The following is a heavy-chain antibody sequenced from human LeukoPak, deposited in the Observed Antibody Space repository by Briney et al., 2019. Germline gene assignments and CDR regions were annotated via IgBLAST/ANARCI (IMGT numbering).Heavy chain of an antibody. CDR3: ARAEQWLAFGN. V-gene: IGHV4-38-2*02. D-gene: IGHD6-19*01. CDR1: SYSINSGYY. Sequence: SETLSLTCTVSSYSINSGYYWGWIRPPPGKGLEWIGNIYRSGSTYYNPSLESRVTISIDMSKNQFSLRLRSVTASDTAVYYCARAEQWLAFGNWGQGTLVTVSS. CDR2: IYRSGST. J-gene: IGHJ4*02.